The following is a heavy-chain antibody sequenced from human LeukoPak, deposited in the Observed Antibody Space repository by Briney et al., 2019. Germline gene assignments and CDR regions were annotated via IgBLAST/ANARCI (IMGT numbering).Heavy chain of an antibody. CDR3: ARGRSGGNSYAFDI. CDR2: IIPIFGTA. CDR1: GGTFSSYA. V-gene: IGHV1-69*13. Sequence: SVKVSCKASGGTFSSYAISWVRQAPGQGLEWMGGIIPIFGTANYAQKFQGRVTITADESTSTAYMELSSLRSEDTAVYYCARGRSGGNSYAFDIWGQGTMVTVSS. D-gene: IGHD4-23*01. J-gene: IGHJ3*02.